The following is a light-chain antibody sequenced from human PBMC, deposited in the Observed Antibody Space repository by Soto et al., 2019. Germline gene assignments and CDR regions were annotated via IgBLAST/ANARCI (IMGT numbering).Light chain of an antibody. CDR1: QSVSSTY. CDR2: TTS. J-gene: IGKJ2*01. CDR3: QQYGRLPNT. V-gene: IGKV3-20*01. Sequence: EVVLTQSPGTLSLSPRERATLSCRASQSVSSTYLAWYQQKPGQSPRLLIYTTSSRATGIPDRFSGSGSGTDFTLTISRLEPEVFAEYYCQQYGRLPNTFGQGTKLEI.